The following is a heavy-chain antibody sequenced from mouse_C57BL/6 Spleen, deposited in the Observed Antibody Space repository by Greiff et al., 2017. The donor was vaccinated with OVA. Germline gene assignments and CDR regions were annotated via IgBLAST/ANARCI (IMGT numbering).Heavy chain of an antibody. CDR1: GYTFTDYN. CDR2: INPNNGGT. CDR3: ARFLSYSNYQYYFDY. V-gene: IGHV1-22*01. J-gene: IGHJ2*01. Sequence: EVQLQQSGPELVKPGASVKMSCTASGYTFTDYNMHWVKQSHGKSLEWIGYINPNNGGTSYNQTFKGKATLTVNKSSSTAYMELRSLTSDESAVYYCARFLSYSNYQYYFDYWGQGTTLTVSS. D-gene: IGHD2-5*01.